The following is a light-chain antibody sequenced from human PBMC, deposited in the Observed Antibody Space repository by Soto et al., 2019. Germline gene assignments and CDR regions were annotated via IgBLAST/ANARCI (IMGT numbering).Light chain of an antibody. CDR3: QQYNNLPYT. V-gene: IGKV3-15*01. CDR2: GAS. Sequence: EIVMTQSPATLSVSPGERATLSCRASQSVSSNLAWYQQKPGQAPRLLIYGASTRATGIPARFSGSGSGTDVTLTISSLQSEDFAVYYCQQYNNLPYTFGQATKLEIK. CDR1: QSVSSN. J-gene: IGKJ2*01.